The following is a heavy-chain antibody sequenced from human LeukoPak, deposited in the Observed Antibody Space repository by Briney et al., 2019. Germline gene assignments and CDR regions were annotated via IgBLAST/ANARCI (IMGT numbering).Heavy chain of an antibody. CDR1: GYSFTSYG. D-gene: IGHD2-2*01. CDR3: ARVGRDCSSINCYWEDWFDP. CDR2: ISGSTGNT. Sequence: ASVKVSCKVSGYSFTSYGITWVREAPGQGPEWMGWISGSTGNTHYAQNVQGRVTMTTDTATSTAYMELRSLGPDDTAVYYCARVGRDCSSINCYWEDWFDPWGQGTLVIVSS. J-gene: IGHJ5*02. V-gene: IGHV1-18*01.